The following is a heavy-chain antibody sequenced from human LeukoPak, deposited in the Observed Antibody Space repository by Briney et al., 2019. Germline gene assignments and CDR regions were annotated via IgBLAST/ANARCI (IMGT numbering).Heavy chain of an antibody. Sequence: GASVTVSCKAFGYTFTSNYMHWVRQAPGQGPEWMGVISPSGGSTTYAQKFQGRVTMTRDTSTSTVYMELSSLRSEDTAVYYCARAQAQAYGSGSYYIPVISGSDYWGQGTLVTVSS. J-gene: IGHJ4*02. D-gene: IGHD3-10*01. CDR2: ISPSGGST. CDR1: GYTFTSNY. CDR3: ARAQAQAYGSGSYYIPVISGSDY. V-gene: IGHV1-46*01.